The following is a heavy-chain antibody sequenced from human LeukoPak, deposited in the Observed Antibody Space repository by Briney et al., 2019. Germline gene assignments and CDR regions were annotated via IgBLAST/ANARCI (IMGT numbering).Heavy chain of an antibody. CDR3: AKEGGNYYYYGMDV. J-gene: IGHJ6*02. CDR2: ISYDGSNK. Sequence: GGSLRLSCEASGFTFSSYGMHWVRQAPGRGLEWVAVISYDGSNKYYEDSVKGRFTISRDNSKKTLYLQMNSMRAEETAVYYCAKEGGNYYYYGMDVWGQGTTVTVSS. V-gene: IGHV3-30*18. CDR1: GFTFSSYG.